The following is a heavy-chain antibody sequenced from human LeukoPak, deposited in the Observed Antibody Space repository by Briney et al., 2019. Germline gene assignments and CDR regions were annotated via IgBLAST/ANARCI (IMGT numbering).Heavy chain of an antibody. J-gene: IGHJ4*02. CDR3: ARERNFYYFDY. D-gene: IGHD3-3*01. CDR2: ITGDCNYI. Sequence: GGSLRLSCAASGFTFNDYTMTWVRQAPGKGLEWVSSITGDCNYIFYADSVKGRFTISRDNAQNSLFLALNSLRGEDTAVYYCARERNFYYFDYWGQGALVTVSS. CDR1: GFTFNDYT. V-gene: IGHV3-21*01.